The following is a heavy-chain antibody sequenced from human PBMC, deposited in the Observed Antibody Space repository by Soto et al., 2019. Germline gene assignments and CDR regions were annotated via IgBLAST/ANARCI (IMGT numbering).Heavy chain of an antibody. J-gene: IGHJ4*02. V-gene: IGHV4-30-2*01. CDR2: MYQSGGT. D-gene: IGHD3-22*01. CDR1: GDSISSGGYS. CDR3: ARDSRSGYYLEY. Sequence: QLQLQESGSGLVKPSQTLSLTCDVSGDSISSGGYSWNWIRQPPGKGLEWIGYMYQSGGTDYNPSRKSRVTMTVDSSRNKGSLKLNSVTAADTDVYYCARDSRSGYYLEYWGQGTLVTVSS.